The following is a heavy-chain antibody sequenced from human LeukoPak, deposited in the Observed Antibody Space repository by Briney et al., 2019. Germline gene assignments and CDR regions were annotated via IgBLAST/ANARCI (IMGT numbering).Heavy chain of an antibody. CDR2: IYYSGST. J-gene: IGHJ4*02. CDR1: GGPISSSSYY. D-gene: IGHD3-3*01. Sequence: SETLSLTCTVSGGPISSSSYYWGWIRQPPGKGLEWIGSIYYSGSTYYNPSLKSRVTISVDTSKNQFSLKLSSVTAADTAVYYCARLPRVTIFGVVTHVDNWGQGTLVTVSS. V-gene: IGHV4-39*01. CDR3: ARLPRVTIFGVVTHVDN.